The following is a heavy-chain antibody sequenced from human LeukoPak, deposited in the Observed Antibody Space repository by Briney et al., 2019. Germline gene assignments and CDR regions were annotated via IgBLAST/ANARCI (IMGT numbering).Heavy chain of an antibody. CDR3: ATSSSAGPDFDY. CDR1: GYTFTSYA. V-gene: IGHV1-3*01. D-gene: IGHD6-6*01. J-gene: IGHJ4*02. CDR2: INAGNGNT. Sequence: ASVNVSCKASGYTFTSYAMHWVRQAPGQRLEWMGWINAGNGNTKYSQKFQGRVTITRDTSASTAYMELSSLRSEDTAVYYCATSSSAGPDFDYWGQGTQVTVSS.